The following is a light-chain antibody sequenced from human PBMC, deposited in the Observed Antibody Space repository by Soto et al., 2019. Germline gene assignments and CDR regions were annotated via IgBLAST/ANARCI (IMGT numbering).Light chain of an antibody. CDR1: ESISSGH. Sequence: EIVLTQSAGTLSSSPGERATVSCRASESISSGHLAWFQQRLGQAPRLLIQGTIIRGTGLPVRFSGSASGTDFGFTFSRLEGEDSALYFCQHCGSSLTFGGGTRVEI. CDR3: QHCGSSLT. CDR2: GTI. J-gene: IGKJ4*01. V-gene: IGKV3-20*01.